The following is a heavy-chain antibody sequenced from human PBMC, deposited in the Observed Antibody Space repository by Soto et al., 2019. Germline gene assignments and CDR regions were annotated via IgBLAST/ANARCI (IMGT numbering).Heavy chain of an antibody. Sequence: QVQLQESGTGLVKPSETLSLTCTVSGGSVSSGSYYWGWIRQPPGKGLEWIGYIYHSGSTNYNPSLKSRVTISVATSKNQFPLSLTSVTAADTAVYYCARLSAAGFDPWGQGTLVTVAS. CDR3: ARLSAAGFDP. J-gene: IGHJ5*02. CDR1: GGSVSSGSYY. CDR2: IYHSGST. D-gene: IGHD6-19*01. V-gene: IGHV4-61*01.